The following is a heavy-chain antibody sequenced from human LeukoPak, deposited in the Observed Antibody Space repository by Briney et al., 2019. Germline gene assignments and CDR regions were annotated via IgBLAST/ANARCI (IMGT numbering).Heavy chain of an antibody. CDR1: GFTFSSYA. CDR3: AKIRPTLRLLPPAKYFQH. CDR2: ISGSGGST. J-gene: IGHJ1*01. D-gene: IGHD2-21*01. Sequence: GGSLRLSCTASGFTFSSYAMSWVRQAPGKGLEWVSAISGSGGSTYYADSVKGRFTISRDNSKNTLYLQMNSLRAEDTAVYYCAKIRPTLRLLPPAKYFQHWGQGTLVTVSS. V-gene: IGHV3-23*01.